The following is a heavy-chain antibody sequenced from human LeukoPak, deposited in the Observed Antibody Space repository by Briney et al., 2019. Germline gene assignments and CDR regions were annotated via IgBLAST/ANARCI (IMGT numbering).Heavy chain of an antibody. CDR2: IYHSGST. Sequence: SETLSLTCTVSGYSISSGYYWGWIRQPPGKGLEWIGSIYHSGSTYYNPSLRSRVTISVDTSKNQFSLKLSSVTAADTAVYYCARDLSMADLGWFDPWGQGTLVTVSS. CDR3: ARDLSMADLGWFDP. CDR1: GYSISSGYY. D-gene: IGHD2-8*01. J-gene: IGHJ5*02. V-gene: IGHV4-38-2*02.